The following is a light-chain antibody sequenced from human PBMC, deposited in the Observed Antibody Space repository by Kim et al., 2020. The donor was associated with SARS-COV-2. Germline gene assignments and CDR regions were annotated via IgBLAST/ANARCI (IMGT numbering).Light chain of an antibody. V-gene: IGLV3-19*01. CDR2: GKN. J-gene: IGLJ2*01. CDR3: NSRDSNDNVV. Sequence: SSELTQDPAVSVALGQTVRITCQGDSLRRYYATWYQQKPGQAPILVIYGKNNRPSGIPDRFSGSSSGNTAFLTITGTQAGDEADYYCNSRDSNDNVVFGG. CDR1: SLRRYY.